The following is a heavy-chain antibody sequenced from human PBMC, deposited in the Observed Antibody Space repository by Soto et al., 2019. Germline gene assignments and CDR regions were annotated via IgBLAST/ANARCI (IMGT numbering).Heavy chain of an antibody. Sequence: ASVKVSCKASGFTFTSSAMQWVRQARGQRLEWIGWIVVGSGNTNYAQKFQGRVTMTEDTSTDTAYMELSSLRSEDTAVYYCATPLVPAAKVSAFDIWGQGTMVTVSS. J-gene: IGHJ3*02. V-gene: IGHV1-58*02. CDR2: IVVGSGNT. D-gene: IGHD2-2*01. CDR3: ATPLVPAAKVSAFDI. CDR1: GFTFTSSA.